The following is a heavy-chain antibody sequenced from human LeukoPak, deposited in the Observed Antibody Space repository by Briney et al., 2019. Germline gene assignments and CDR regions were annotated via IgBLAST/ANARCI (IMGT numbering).Heavy chain of an antibody. V-gene: IGHV4-59*01. CDR1: GGAISSYY. D-gene: IGHD1-26*01. CDR2: IYYSGST. J-gene: IGHJ4*02. CDR3: ARVHSGSYSLKS. Sequence: PSETLSFTCTVSGGAISSYYWSWIRQPPGKRLEWIGYIYYSGSTNYNPSLKSRVTISVDTSKNQFSLKLSSVTAADTAVYYCARVHSGSYSLKSWGQGTLVTVSS.